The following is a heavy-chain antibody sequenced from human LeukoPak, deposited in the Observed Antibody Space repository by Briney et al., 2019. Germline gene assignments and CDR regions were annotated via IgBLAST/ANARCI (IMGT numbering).Heavy chain of an antibody. CDR3: AIFWGEEGHNPPFFDS. J-gene: IGHJ4*02. Sequence: ASVKVSCKASEYTFTAYYMHWVRQAPGQGPEWMGWINPYSGATNYAPKFQGRVTLTGDTSISTAYMELSRLTYDDTALYYCAIFWGEEGHNPPFFDSWGQGTLVTVSP. CDR2: INPYSGAT. D-gene: IGHD5-24*01. V-gene: IGHV1-2*02. CDR1: EYTFTAYY.